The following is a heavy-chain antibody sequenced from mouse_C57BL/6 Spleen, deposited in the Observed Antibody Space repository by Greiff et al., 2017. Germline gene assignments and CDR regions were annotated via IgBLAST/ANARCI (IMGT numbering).Heavy chain of an antibody. D-gene: IGHD1-1*01. CDR2: IYPGNSDT. CDR3: TRRDYGSSYAMDY. V-gene: IGHV1-5*01. J-gene: IGHJ4*01. Sequence: VQLQLSGTVLARPGASVKMSCKTSGYTFTSYWMHWVKQRPGQGLVWIGAIYPGNSDTSYNQKFKGKAKLTAVTSASTAYMELSSLTNEDSAVYYWTRRDYGSSYAMDYWGQGTSVTVSS. CDR1: GYTFTSYW.